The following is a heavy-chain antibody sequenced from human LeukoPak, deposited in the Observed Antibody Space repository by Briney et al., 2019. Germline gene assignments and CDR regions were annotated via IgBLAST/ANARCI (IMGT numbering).Heavy chain of an antibody. Sequence: PGGSLRLSCAASGFRFSSYWMSWVCQAPGKGLEWVANINQDGSEKYYVDSVKGRFTISRDNAKNSLYLQMNSLRAEDTAVYYCARDGHPFDLWGQGTLVTVAS. J-gene: IGHJ4*02. CDR2: INQDGSEK. CDR1: GFRFSSYW. V-gene: IGHV3-7*01. CDR3: ARDGHPFDL.